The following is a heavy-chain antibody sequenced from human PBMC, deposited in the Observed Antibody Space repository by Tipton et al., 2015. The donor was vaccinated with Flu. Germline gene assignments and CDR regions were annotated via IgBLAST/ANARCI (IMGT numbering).Heavy chain of an antibody. V-gene: IGHV4-34*01. CDR3: AGDHQNYDFWSGYSFDY. CDR2: INHSGST. D-gene: IGHD3-3*01. Sequence: TLSLTCAVYGGSFSGYYWSWIRQPPGKGLEWIGEINHSGSTNYNPSLKSRVTISVDTSKNQFSLKLSSVTAADTAVYYCAGDHQNYDFWSGYSFDYWGQGTLVTVSS. J-gene: IGHJ4*02. CDR1: GGSFSGYY.